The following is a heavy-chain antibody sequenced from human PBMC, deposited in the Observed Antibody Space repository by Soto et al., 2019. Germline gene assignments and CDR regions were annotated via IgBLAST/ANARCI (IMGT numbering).Heavy chain of an antibody. CDR1: GGSISSGDYY. Sequence: SETLSLTCTVSGGSISSGDYYWSWIRQPPGKGLEWIGYIYYSGSTYYNPSLKSRVTISVDTSKNQFSLKLSSVTAADTAVYYCARERPDGSRLDPRGRGTLVTVSS. J-gene: IGHJ5*02. D-gene: IGHD6-13*01. CDR2: IYYSGST. V-gene: IGHV4-30-4*01. CDR3: ARERPDGSRLDP.